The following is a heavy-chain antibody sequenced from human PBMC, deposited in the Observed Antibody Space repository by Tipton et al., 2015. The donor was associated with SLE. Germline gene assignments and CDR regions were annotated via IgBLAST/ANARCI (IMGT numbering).Heavy chain of an antibody. CDR3: AREMLPRTGWFDP. CDR1: GVFISTSSDY. D-gene: IGHD1/OR15-1a*01. J-gene: IGHJ5*02. Sequence: TLSLTCTVSGVFISTSSDYWGWIRQPPGKGLEWIGDIFYSGSTYYNPSLESRVTISVDTSKNQFSLNLNSVTAADTAVYYCAREMLPRTGWFDPWGQGTLVTISS. V-gene: IGHV4-39*02. CDR2: IFYSGST.